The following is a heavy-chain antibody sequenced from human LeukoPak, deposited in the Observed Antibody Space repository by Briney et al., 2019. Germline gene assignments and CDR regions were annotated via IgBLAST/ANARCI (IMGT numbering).Heavy chain of an antibody. CDR1: GFTFSSYS. J-gene: IGHJ6*04. D-gene: IGHD2-2*01. CDR3: AREGVVPVARYYYYYGMDV. V-gene: IGHV3-21*01. CDR2: ISSSSSYI. Sequence: GGSLRLSCAASGFTFSSYSMNWVRQAPGKGLEWVSSISSSSSYIYYADSVKGRFTISRDNAKNSLYLQMNSLRAEDTAVYYCAREGVVPVARYYYYYGMDVWGKGTTVTVSS.